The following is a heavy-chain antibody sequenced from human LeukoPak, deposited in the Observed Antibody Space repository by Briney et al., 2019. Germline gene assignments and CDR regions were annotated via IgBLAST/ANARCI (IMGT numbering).Heavy chain of an antibody. D-gene: IGHD6-19*01. CDR2: IYSSGST. V-gene: IGHV4-4*07. CDR3: ARDGMAGG. Sequence: SETLSLTCTVSGGSISSYYWSWIRQPAGKGLESIGRIYSSGSTNYNPSLKSRVTMSLDMSKNQFSLKLSSATAADTAMYYCARDGMAGGWGQGILVTVSS. J-gene: IGHJ4*02. CDR1: GGSISSYY.